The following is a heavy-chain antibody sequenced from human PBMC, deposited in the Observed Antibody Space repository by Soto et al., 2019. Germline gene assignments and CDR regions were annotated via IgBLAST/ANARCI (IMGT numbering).Heavy chain of an antibody. J-gene: IGHJ4*02. V-gene: IGHV3-23*01. CDR2: IKGPGAMT. CDR3: AKVDGYDHWLFAY. CDR1: GFTFSDFA. D-gene: IGHD5-12*01. Sequence: EVQLLESGGGLVQPGGSQRLSCDASGFTFSDFAMSWVRQAPGKGLEWVASIKGPGAMTYYADSVRGRFTISRDKSTNPMSLQMSILSPEDTVSYYCAKVDGYDHWLFAYCGRGPLVNVSS.